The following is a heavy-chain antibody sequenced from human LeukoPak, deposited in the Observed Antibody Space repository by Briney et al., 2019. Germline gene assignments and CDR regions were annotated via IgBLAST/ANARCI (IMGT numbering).Heavy chain of an antibody. D-gene: IGHD4-17*01. V-gene: IGHV1-18*01. CDR3: ARDPDYGDYVRGAFDI. J-gene: IGHJ3*02. CDR1: GYTFTSYG. Sequence: ASVKVSCKASGYTFTSYGISWVRQAPGQGLEWMGWISAYNGNTNYAQKLQGRVTMTTDTSTSTAYMELRGLRSDDTAVYYCARDPDYGDYVRGAFDIWGQGTMVTVSS. CDR2: ISAYNGNT.